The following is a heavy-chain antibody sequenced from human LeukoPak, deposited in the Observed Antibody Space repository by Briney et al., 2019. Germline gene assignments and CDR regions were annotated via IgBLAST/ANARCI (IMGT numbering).Heavy chain of an antibody. J-gene: IGHJ4*02. V-gene: IGHV4-39*07. Sequence: SETLSLTCTVSGGSISHSNYYWGWIRQPPGRGLEWIASIYYRGSTHYNPSLASLKSRVTISGDTSKNQFSLKLSSVTAADTAVYYCARYREVGATVDYWGQGTLVTVSS. D-gene: IGHD1-26*01. CDR1: GGSISHSNYY. CDR3: ARYREVGATVDY. CDR2: IYYRGST.